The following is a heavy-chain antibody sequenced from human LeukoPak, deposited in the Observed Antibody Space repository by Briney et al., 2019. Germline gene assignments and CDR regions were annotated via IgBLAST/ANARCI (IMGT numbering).Heavy chain of an antibody. CDR3: AREYGDLDY. D-gene: IGHD4-17*01. V-gene: IGHV4-4*07. Sequence: PSETLSLTCTVSGGSISGYYWSWVRQPAGKGLEWLGRIYSSGSANYNPSLKSRVTMSVDTSNNQFSLKLTSVSAADTAVYYCAREYGDLDYWGQGTLVTVSS. CDR2: IYSSGSA. CDR1: GGSISGYY. J-gene: IGHJ4*02.